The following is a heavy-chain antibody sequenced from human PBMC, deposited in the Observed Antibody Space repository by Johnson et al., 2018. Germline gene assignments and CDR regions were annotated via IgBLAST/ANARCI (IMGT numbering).Heavy chain of an antibody. CDR3: AKDLDY. V-gene: IGHV3-30*18. CDR1: GFTFSSSG. J-gene: IGHJ4*02. CDR2: VSHDGSNN. Sequence: VQLVESGGGVVQXGRSLRLXCGASGFTFSSSGMHWLRQAPGRGPEWVAFVSHDGSNNFYTDSVKGRFTISRDNSKSTLYLQLNSLRREDTAVYYCAKDLDYWGQGTLVTVSS.